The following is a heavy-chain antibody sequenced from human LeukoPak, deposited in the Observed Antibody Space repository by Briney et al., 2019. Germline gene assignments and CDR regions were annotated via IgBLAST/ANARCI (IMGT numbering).Heavy chain of an antibody. CDR1: GYTLTANY. CDR2: IIPIFGTA. V-gene: IGHV1-69*05. Sequence: SVKVSCKASGYTLTANYMHWVRQAPGQGLEWMGRIIPIFGTANYAQKFQGRVTITTDESTSTAYMELSSLRSEDTAVYYCARATYEDFDSWGQGTLVTVSS. D-gene: IGHD3-22*01. J-gene: IGHJ4*02. CDR3: ARATYEDFDS.